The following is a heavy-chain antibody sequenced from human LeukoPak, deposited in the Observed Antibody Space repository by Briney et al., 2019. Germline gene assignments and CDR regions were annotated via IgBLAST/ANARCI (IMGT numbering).Heavy chain of an antibody. CDR3: AKIRDESSGFYYDAFDI. V-gene: IGHV3-23*01. D-gene: IGHD3-22*01. Sequence: SGGSLRLSCAASGFTFSSYAMSWVRQAPGEGLEWVSDISDKSGSTYYADSVKGRFTISRDNAKNTLYLQMNSLRAEDTAVYYCAKIRDESSGFYYDAFDIWGQGTMVTVSS. CDR2: ISDKSGST. J-gene: IGHJ3*02. CDR1: GFTFSSYA.